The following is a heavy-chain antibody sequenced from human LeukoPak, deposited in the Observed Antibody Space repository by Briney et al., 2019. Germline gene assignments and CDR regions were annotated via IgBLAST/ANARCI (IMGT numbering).Heavy chain of an antibody. CDR1: GGSINSYY. J-gene: IGHJ5*02. D-gene: IGHD6-13*01. CDR3: ARDIMARPSIAAAGGNWFDP. V-gene: IGHV4-59*12. CDR2: IYYSGST. Sequence: SETLSLTCTVSGGSINSYYWTWIRQPPGKGLEWIGSIYYSGSTYYNPSLKSRVTISVDTSKNQFSLKLSSVTAADTAVYYCARDIMARPSIAAAGGNWFDPWGQGTLVTVSS.